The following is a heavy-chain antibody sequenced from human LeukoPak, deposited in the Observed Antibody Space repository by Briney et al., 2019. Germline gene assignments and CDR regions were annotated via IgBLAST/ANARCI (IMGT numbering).Heavy chain of an antibody. D-gene: IGHD3-16*02. V-gene: IGHV3-53*01. CDR1: GFTVSSNY. J-gene: IGHJ4*02. Sequence: GGSLRLSCAASGFTVSSNYMSWVRQAPGKGLEWVSVIYSGGSTYYADSVKGRFTISRDNSKNTLYLQMNSLRAEDTAVYYCAKDPSIDHYFDYWGQGTLVTVSS. CDR2: IYSGGST. CDR3: AKDPSIDHYFDY.